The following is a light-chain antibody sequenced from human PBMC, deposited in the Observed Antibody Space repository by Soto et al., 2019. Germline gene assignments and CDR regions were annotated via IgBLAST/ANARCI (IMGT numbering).Light chain of an antibody. CDR1: QSVSSTY. V-gene: IGKV3-20*01. J-gene: IGKJ1*01. Sequence: ELVLTQSPGTLSLSPGDRATLSCRASQSVSSTYLAWYQQRPGQAPRLLIYSSSSRASGIPDRFSGSGSGTDFTLTISRLEPEDFAGYYCQQYRTSPPTWTFGQGTKVEIK. CDR3: QQYRTSPPTWT. CDR2: SSS.